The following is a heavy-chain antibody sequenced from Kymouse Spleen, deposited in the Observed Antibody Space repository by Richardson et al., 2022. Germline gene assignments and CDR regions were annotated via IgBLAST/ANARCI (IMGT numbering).Heavy chain of an antibody. V-gene: IGHV3-33*01. D-gene: IGHD3-10*01. J-gene: IGHJ4*02. CDR3: ARMAMVRGALDY. CDR2: IWYDGSNK. Sequence: QVQLVESGGGVVQPGRSLRLSCAASGFTFSSYGMHWVRQAPGKGLEWVAVIWYDGSNKYYADSVKGRFTISRDNSKNTLYLQMNSLRAEDTAVYYCARMAMVRGALDYWGQGTLVTVSS. CDR1: GFTFSSYG.